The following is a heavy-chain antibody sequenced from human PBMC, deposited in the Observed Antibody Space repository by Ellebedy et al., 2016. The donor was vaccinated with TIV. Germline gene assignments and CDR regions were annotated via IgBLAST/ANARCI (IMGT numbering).Heavy chain of an antibody. V-gene: IGHV5-51*01. D-gene: IGHD3-10*01. CDR2: IYPGDSDT. Sequence: GGSLRLSCEGAGYTFTDFFIGWVRQMPGKGLEWMGLIYPGDSDTRYSPSFQGQVTISADKATNTAYLQWSSLKASDTATYYCARRLTVIRGAVKTYYFDYWGQGTLVTVSS. CDR1: GYTFTDFF. J-gene: IGHJ4*02. CDR3: ARRLTVIRGAVKTYYFDY.